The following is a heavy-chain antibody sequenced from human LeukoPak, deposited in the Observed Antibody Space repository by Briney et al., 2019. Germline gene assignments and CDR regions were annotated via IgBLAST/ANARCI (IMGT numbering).Heavy chain of an antibody. CDR2: IWYDGSNK. J-gene: IGHJ5*02. CDR3: ARDRSDYCGSGSYYPPWFDP. Sequence: GRSLRLSCAASGFTFSSYGMHWVRQAPGKGLEWVAVIWYDGSNKYYADSVKGRFTISRDNSKNTLYPQMNSLGAEDTAVYYCARDRSDYCGSGSYYPPWFDPWGQGTLVTVSS. CDR1: GFTFSSYG. D-gene: IGHD3-10*01. V-gene: IGHV3-33*01.